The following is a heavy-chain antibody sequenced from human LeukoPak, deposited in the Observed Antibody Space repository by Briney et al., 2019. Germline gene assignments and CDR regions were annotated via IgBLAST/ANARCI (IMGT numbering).Heavy chain of an antibody. CDR2: IYYSGST. V-gene: IGHV4-39*01. D-gene: IGHD3-22*01. J-gene: IGHJ4*02. CDR3: ASTYYYDSSGYYVLGY. Sequence: TSETLSLTCTVSGGSISSSSYYWGWIRQPPGKGLEWIGSIYYSGSTYYHPSLKSRVTISVDTSKNQFSLKLSSVTAADTAVYYCASTYYYDSSGYYVLGYWGQGTLVTVSS. CDR1: GGSISSSSYY.